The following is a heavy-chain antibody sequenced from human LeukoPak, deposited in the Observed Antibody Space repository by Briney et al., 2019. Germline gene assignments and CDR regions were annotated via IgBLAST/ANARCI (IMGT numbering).Heavy chain of an antibody. D-gene: IGHD6-13*01. CDR1: GFIFSNYG. J-gene: IGHJ4*02. CDR3: AKGDSN. Sequence: GGSLRLSCTTSGFIFSNYGMHWVRQAPGKGLEWVALIRNDIPKDGINKYYADSVRGRFTISRDNSKNTVYLQMNSLRVADTAMYYCAKGDSNWGQGTLVTVSP. V-gene: IGHV3-30*02. CDR2: IRNDIPKDGINK.